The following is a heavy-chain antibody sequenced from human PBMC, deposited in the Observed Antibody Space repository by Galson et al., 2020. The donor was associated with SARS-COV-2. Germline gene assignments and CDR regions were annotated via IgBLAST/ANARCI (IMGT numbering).Heavy chain of an antibody. D-gene: IGHD3-10*01. V-gene: IGHV4-30-4*01. CDR3: ARTSSTARREYYFDY. Sequence: SETLSLTCTVSGDSISSDDFYWSWIRQTPGTGLEWIGDIHSSGNTYYNPSLMSRGTISVDTSKNQFSLRLSSVTATDTAVYFCARTSSTARREYYFDYWGQGTLVSVSS. CDR2: IHSSGNT. J-gene: IGHJ4*02. CDR1: GDSISSDDFY.